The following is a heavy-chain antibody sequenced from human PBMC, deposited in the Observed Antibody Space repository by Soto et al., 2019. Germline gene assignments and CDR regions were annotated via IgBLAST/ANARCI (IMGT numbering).Heavy chain of an antibody. D-gene: IGHD6-6*01. Sequence: PXVGLTLTCAASGFSFSSYDVSWFLQAPGKGLEWVSAISGSGGSTYYADSVKGRFTISRDNSKNTLYLQMNSLRAEDTAVYYCAKSYSTSSIYYYYGMEVWGQGTTVTVSS. CDR2: ISGSGGST. V-gene: IGHV3-23*01. CDR3: AKSYSTSSIYYYYGMEV. CDR1: GFSFSSYD. J-gene: IGHJ6*02.